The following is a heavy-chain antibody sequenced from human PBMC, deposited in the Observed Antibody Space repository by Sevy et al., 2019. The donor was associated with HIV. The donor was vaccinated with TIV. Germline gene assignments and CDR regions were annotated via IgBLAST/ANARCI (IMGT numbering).Heavy chain of an antibody. V-gene: IGHV1-69*13. Sequence: ASVKVSCKASGGTFSSYAISWVRQAPGQGLEWMGGIIPIFGTANYAQKFQGRVTITADESTSTAYMELSGLRSEDTAVYYCASDVSDNAFDIWGQGTMVTVSS. CDR1: GGTFSSYA. J-gene: IGHJ3*02. D-gene: IGHD3-16*02. CDR2: IIPIFGTA. CDR3: ASDVSDNAFDI.